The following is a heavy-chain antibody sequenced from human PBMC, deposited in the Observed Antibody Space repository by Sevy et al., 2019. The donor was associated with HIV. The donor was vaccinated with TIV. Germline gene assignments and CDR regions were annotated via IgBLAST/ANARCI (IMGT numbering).Heavy chain of an antibody. CDR2: TPYDGSNK. J-gene: IGHJ4*02. CDR3: AKDAEGLAGDY. V-gene: IGHV3-30*18. Sequence: GGSLRLSCAASGFTFSSYGMHWVRQAPGKGLEWVAVTPYDGSNKYYADSVKGRFTISRDNSKNTVYLQMNSLRADDTAVYYCAKDAEGLAGDYWGQGTLVTVSS. CDR1: GFTFSSYG. D-gene: IGHD3-3*01.